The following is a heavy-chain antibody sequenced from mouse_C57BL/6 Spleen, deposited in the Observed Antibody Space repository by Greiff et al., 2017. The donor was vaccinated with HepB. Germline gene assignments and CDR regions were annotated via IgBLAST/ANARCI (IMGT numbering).Heavy chain of an antibody. V-gene: IGHV1-5*01. Sequence: VQLQQSGTVLARPGASVKMSCKTSGYTFTSYWMHWVKQRPGQGLEWIGAIYPGNSDTSYNQKFKDKATLTVDKSSSTAYMQLSSLTSEDSAVYYCARYDGYPFYAMDYWGQGTSVTVSS. D-gene: IGHD2-3*01. CDR3: ARYDGYPFYAMDY. J-gene: IGHJ4*01. CDR1: GYTFTSYW. CDR2: IYPGNSDT.